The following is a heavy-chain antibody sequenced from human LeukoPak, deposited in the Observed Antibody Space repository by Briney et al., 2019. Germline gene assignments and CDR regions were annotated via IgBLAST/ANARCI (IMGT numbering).Heavy chain of an antibody. CDR3: ARFGFRGSSWYYLDY. CDR1: RFNLSAYT. J-gene: IGHJ4*02. Sequence: GGSLRLSCAASRFNLSAYTMNWVRQAPGKGLEWVSNIKQDGSEKYYVDSVKGRFTISRDNAKNSLYLQMNSLRAEDTAVYYCARFGFRGSSWYYLDYWGQGTLVTVSS. V-gene: IGHV3-7*01. CDR2: IKQDGSEK. D-gene: IGHD6-13*01.